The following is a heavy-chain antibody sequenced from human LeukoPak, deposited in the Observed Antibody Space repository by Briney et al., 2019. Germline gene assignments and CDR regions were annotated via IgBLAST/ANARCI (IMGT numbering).Heavy chain of an antibody. Sequence: ASVKVSCKASGGTFSSYAISWVRQAPGQGLEWMGGIIPIFGTANYAQKFQGRVTITTDEFTSTAYMELSSLRSEDTAVYYCAGGFGVVTIYYYYMDVWGKGTTVTVSS. V-gene: IGHV1-69*05. CDR1: GGTFSSYA. D-gene: IGHD3-3*01. CDR2: IIPIFGTA. CDR3: AGGFGVVTIYYYYMDV. J-gene: IGHJ6*03.